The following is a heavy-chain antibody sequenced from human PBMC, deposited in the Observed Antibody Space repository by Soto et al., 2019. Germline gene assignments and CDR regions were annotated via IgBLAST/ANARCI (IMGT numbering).Heavy chain of an antibody. CDR1: GFDFDDYA. CDR2: TNSDGTDS. Sequence: GGALRLSCAAAGFDFDDYAMHWVRQVPGKGLEWVSLTNSDGTDSYYADSVKGRFTISRDNAKTTLYLQMDRLRPEDTALYFCAKSLYYYDSSPLDHWGQGTLVTVSS. CDR3: AKSLYYYDSSPLDH. D-gene: IGHD3-22*01. J-gene: IGHJ4*02. V-gene: IGHV3-43D*04.